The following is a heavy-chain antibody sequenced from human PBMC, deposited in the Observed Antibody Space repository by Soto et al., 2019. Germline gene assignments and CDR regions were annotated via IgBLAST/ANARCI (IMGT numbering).Heavy chain of an antibody. CDR2: INTDGSFA. J-gene: IGHJ4*02. V-gene: IGHV3-74*01. D-gene: IGHD6-19*01. CDR1: GFTFSGSW. CDR3: AGGMGGWTF. Sequence: EVQLVESGGGLVQPGGSLRLSCAASGFTFSGSWMHWVRQTPGKGLVWVSHINTDGSFANYADSVQGRFTISRDNAKSTLYLQMSSLRADDTAVYFCAGGMGGWTFWGQGTLVTVSS.